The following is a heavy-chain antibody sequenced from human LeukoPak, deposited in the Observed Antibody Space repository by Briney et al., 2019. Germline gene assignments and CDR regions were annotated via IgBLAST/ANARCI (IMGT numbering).Heavy chain of an antibody. V-gene: IGHV3-48*03. CDR2: ISSSGSTI. Sequence: GGFLRLSCAASGFTFSSYEMNWVRQAPGKGLEWVSYISSSGSTIYYADSVKGRFTISRDNAKNPLYLQMNSLRAEDTAVYYCAASYGSGSYYIGLHYFDYWGQGTLVTVSS. J-gene: IGHJ4*02. CDR3: AASYGSGSYYIGLHYFDY. D-gene: IGHD3-10*01. CDR1: GFTFSSYE.